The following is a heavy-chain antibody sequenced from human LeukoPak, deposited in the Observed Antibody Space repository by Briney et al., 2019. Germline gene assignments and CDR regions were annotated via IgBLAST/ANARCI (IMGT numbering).Heavy chain of an antibody. V-gene: IGHV1-8*01. CDR3: ARPYGDYEYYFDY. CDR2: MNPNSGNT. Sequence: ASVTVSCKASGYTFTSYDINWVRQATGQGLEWMGWMNPNSGNTGYAQKFQGRVTMTRNTSISTAYMELSSLRSEDTSVYYCARPYGDYEYYFDYWGQGTLVTVSS. J-gene: IGHJ4*02. D-gene: IGHD4-17*01. CDR1: GYTFTSYD.